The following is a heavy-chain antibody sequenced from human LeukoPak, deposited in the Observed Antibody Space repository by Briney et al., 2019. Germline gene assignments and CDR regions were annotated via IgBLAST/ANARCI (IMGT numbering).Heavy chain of an antibody. V-gene: IGHV4-61*02. Sequence: PSETLSLTCTVSGGSISSGSYYWSWIRQPAGKGLEGIGRIYTSGSTNYNPSLKSRVTISVDTSKNQFSLKLRSVPAADTAVYYCASDHGIAAAATWDWFDPWGQGTLVTVSS. J-gene: IGHJ5*02. CDR3: ASDHGIAAAATWDWFDP. D-gene: IGHD6-13*01. CDR2: IYTSGST. CDR1: GGSISSGSYY.